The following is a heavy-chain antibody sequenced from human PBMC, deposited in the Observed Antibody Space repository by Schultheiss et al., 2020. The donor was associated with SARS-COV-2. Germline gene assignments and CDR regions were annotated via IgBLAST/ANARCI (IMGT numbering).Heavy chain of an antibody. D-gene: IGHD4-17*01. V-gene: IGHV3-23*01. J-gene: IGHJ4*02. CDR2: ISGSGGST. CDR3: ASSDYGDALDY. CDR1: GFTFSSYA. Sequence: GGSLRLSCAASGFTFSSYAMSWVRQAPGKGLEWVSAISGSGGSTYYADSVKGRFTISRDNAKNSLYLQMNSLRAEDTAVYYCASSDYGDALDYWGQGTLVTVSS.